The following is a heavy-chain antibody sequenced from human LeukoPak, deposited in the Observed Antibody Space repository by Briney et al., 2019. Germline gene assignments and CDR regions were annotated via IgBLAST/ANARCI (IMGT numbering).Heavy chain of an antibody. Sequence: SETLSLTCTVSGGSISSCYWSWIRQPAGKGLEWIGRFYTSGSTNYNPFLKSRVTMSVDTSKNQFSLKLSSVTAADTAAYYCARVYVPQQLVQGWYFDLWGRGTLVTVSS. CDR3: ARVYVPQQLVQGWYFDL. CDR2: FYTSGST. D-gene: IGHD6-13*01. CDR1: GGSISSCY. J-gene: IGHJ2*01. V-gene: IGHV4-4*07.